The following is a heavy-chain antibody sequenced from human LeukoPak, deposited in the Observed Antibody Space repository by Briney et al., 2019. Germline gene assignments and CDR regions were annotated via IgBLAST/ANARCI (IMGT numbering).Heavy chain of an antibody. CDR1: GFTVSSNY. CDR2: IYSGGST. D-gene: IGHD3-3*01. V-gene: IGHV3-66*01. CDR3: ARGRYDFWSGYYPPYFDY. Sequence: GGSLRLSCAASGFTVSSNYMSWVRQAPGKGLEWVSVIYSGGSTYYADSVKGRFTISRDNSKNTLYLQMNSLRAEDTAVYYCARGRYDFWSGYYPPYFDYWGQGTLVTVSS. J-gene: IGHJ4*02.